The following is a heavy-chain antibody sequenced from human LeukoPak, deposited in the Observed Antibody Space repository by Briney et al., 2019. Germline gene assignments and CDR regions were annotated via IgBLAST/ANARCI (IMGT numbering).Heavy chain of an antibody. V-gene: IGHV4-4*07. CDR3: ARGPYGSGSYSVGS. J-gene: IGHJ5*02. Sequence: KTSETLSLTCAVSGGSISGYYWSWIRQPAGKGLEWIGRIYNSGNTNYNPSLKSRVTMSVDTSKNQFSLKLSSVTAADTAVYYCARGPYGSGSYSVGSWGQGTLVTVSS. CDR2: IYNSGNT. CDR1: GGSISGYY. D-gene: IGHD3-10*01.